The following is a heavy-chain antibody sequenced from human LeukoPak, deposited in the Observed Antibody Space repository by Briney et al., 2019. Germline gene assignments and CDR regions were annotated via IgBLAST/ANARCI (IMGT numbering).Heavy chain of an antibody. CDR2: INWNGGST. CDR1: GFTFDDYG. J-gene: IGHJ5*02. D-gene: IGHD3-10*01. V-gene: IGHV3-20*04. CDR3: ARDLNGGESPPP. Sequence: GGSLRLSCAASGFTFDDYGMSWVRHAPGKGLEWVSGINWNGGSTGYADSVKGRFTISRDNAKNSLYLQMNSLRAEDTALYYCARDLNGGESPPPWGQGTLVTVSS.